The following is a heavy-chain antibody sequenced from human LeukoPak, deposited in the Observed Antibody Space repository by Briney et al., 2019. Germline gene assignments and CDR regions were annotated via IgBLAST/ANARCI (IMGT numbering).Heavy chain of an antibody. CDR2: ISGSGGST. J-gene: IGHJ4*02. D-gene: IGHD3-22*01. Sequence: PGGSLRLSCAASGFTFSSYAMSWARQAPGKGLEWVSAISGSGGSTYYADSVKGRFTISRDNSKNTLYLQMNSLGAEDTAVYYCAASQRGYYYDSSGRHYWGQGTLVTVSS. CDR3: AASQRGYYYDSSGRHY. CDR1: GFTFSSYA. V-gene: IGHV3-23*01.